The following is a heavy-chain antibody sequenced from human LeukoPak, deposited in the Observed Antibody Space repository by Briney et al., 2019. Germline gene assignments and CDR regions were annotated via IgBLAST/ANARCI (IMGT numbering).Heavy chain of an antibody. Sequence: GGSLRLSCAASGFIFSSYGMHWVRQAPGKGLEWAAVIWYDGSNKYYTDSVKGRFTISRDNSKNTLYLQMNSLRAEDTAVYYCAREPKYYYGMDVWGQGTTVTVSS. J-gene: IGHJ6*02. V-gene: IGHV3-33*01. CDR2: IWYDGSNK. CDR1: GFIFSSYG. CDR3: AREPKYYYGMDV.